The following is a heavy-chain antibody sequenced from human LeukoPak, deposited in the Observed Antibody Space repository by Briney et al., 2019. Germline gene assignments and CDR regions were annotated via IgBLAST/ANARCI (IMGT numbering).Heavy chain of an antibody. CDR1: GYTFTGYY. CDR3: ARGSDDFWSGYSPSY. V-gene: IGHV1-2*02. Sequence: ASVKVSCKDSGYTFTGYYMHWVRQAPGQRLEWMGWINPNSGGTNYAQKFHGRVTMTRDTSISTAYMELSRLRSDDTAVYYCARGSDDFWSGYSPSYWGQGTLVTVSS. J-gene: IGHJ4*02. CDR2: INPNSGGT. D-gene: IGHD3-3*01.